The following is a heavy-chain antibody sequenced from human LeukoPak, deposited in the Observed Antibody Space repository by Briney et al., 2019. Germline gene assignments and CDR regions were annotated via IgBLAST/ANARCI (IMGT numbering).Heavy chain of an antibody. D-gene: IGHD2-15*01. Sequence: ASVTVSCKASVYTFTGYYMHWVRQAPGQGLEWMGWINPNSGGTNYAQKFQGRVTMTRDTSISTAYMELSRLRSDDTAVYYCARGGIVVVVAAYDTWGQGTLVTVSS. V-gene: IGHV1-2*02. CDR1: VYTFTGYY. J-gene: IGHJ5*02. CDR3: ARGGIVVVVAAYDT. CDR2: INPNSGGT.